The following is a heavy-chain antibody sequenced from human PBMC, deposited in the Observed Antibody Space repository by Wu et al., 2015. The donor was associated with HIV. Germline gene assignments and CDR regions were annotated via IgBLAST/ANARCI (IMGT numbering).Heavy chain of an antibody. Sequence: VQLVQSAGEVKKPGASVKVACKSSGYIFSDFGIHWVRQAPGEGLEWMGWISAQNGNRKYAQKFQGRVTLTTETSPSTAYMELRSLRYDDTAIYFCARGHYYDTSSSPIYWGPGTRVSVSS. CDR1: GYIFSDFG. J-gene: IGHJ4*02. CDR3: ARGHYYDTSSSPIY. V-gene: IGHV1-18*01. D-gene: IGHD3-22*01. CDR2: ISAQNGNR.